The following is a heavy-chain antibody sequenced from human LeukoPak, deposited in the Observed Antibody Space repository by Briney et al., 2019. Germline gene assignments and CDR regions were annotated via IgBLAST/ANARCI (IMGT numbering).Heavy chain of an antibody. V-gene: IGHV3-33*07. J-gene: IGHJ4*02. D-gene: IGHD3-10*01. CDR2: IWYDGSNK. CDR1: GFTFSRYG. CDR3: AREGMVRGGHCDY. Sequence: PGGSLRLSCAASGFTFSRYGMYWVRQAPGKGLEWVSFIWYDGSNKYYADSEKGRFTISRDNSKNTLYLQMNSLRAEDTAVYYCAREGMVRGGHCDYWGQGTLVTVSS.